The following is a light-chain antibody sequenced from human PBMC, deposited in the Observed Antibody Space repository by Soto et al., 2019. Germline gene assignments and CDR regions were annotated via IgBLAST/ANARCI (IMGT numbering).Light chain of an antibody. CDR2: EVN. Sequence: QSVLTQPPSASGSPGQSVTISCTGTSSDVGGYNYISWYQQHPGKAPKLMNYEVNKRPSGVPDRFSGSKSGNPASLTVSGPQAEDEADYYCSSYAASNNGYVSGTGTKVTVL. CDR1: SSDVGGYNY. CDR3: SSYAASNNGYV. V-gene: IGLV2-8*01. J-gene: IGLJ1*01.